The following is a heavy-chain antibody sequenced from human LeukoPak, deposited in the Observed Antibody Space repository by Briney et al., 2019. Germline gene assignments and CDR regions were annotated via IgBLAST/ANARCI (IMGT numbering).Heavy chain of an antibody. CDR2: IKEDGSEK. CDR1: GVTFSSHS. V-gene: IGHV3-7*05. D-gene: IGHD2/OR15-2a*01. CDR3: ARGGGRHVEY. Sequence: GGSLRLSCAASGVTFSSHSMHWVRQAPGKGLEWVANIKEDGSEKNYVDSVKGRFTISRDNAKNSLYLQMNSLRAEDTAVYYCARGGGRHVEYWGQGNLVTVSS. J-gene: IGHJ4*02.